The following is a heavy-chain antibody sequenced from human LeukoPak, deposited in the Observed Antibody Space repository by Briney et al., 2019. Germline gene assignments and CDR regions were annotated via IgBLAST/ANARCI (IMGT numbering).Heavy chain of an antibody. CDR1: GFTVSSNY. CDR2: ICSGGST. J-gene: IGHJ6*04. Sequence: GGSLRLSCAASGFTVSSNYMSWVRQAPGKGLEWVSVICSGGSTYYADSVKGRFTISRDNSKNTLYLQMNSLRAEDTAVYYCASQRSYYYGMDVWGKGTTVTVSS. V-gene: IGHV3-53*01. CDR3: ASQRSYYYGMDV.